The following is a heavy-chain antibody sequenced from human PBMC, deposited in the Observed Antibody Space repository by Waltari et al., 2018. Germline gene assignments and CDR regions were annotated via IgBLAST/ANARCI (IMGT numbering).Heavy chain of an antibody. Sequence: EVQLVESGGGLLLPCRSQRLSFVASVFTFDDHDMHWVRQAQGKGRWGGSGIIWNSGSIGYADSVKGRVTISGDNAKNSLYLQMNSLRAEDTALYYCAKGGANYGCGFDYWGQGTLVTVSS. CDR1: VFTFDDHD. J-gene: IGHJ4*02. CDR3: AKGGANYGCGFDY. CDR2: IIWNSGSI. D-gene: IGHD4-17*01. V-gene: IGHV3-9*01.